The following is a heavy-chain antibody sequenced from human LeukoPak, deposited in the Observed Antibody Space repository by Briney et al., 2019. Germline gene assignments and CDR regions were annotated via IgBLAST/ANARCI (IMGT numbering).Heavy chain of an antibody. Sequence: GGSLRLSCAASGFTFSNYAMHWFRQAPGKVLEWVSLISSGGTYEYYADSVKGRFTISRDNSKNTLYLQLNSLGAEDTAVYYCARDSTYYYDSGSSGPHYFDNWGQGTLVSVSS. V-gene: IGHV3-30*01. D-gene: IGHD3-10*01. CDR1: GFTFSNYA. CDR3: ARDSTYYYDSGSSGPHYFDN. J-gene: IGHJ4*02. CDR2: ISSGGTYE.